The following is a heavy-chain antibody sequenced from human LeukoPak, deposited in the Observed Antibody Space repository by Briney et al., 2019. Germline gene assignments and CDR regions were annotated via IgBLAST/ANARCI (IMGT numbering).Heavy chain of an antibody. D-gene: IGHD3-3*02. CDR1: GGSISSYY. V-gene: IGHV4-59*01. J-gene: IGHJ4*02. Sequence: SETLSLTCTVSGGSISSYYWSWTRQPPGKGLEWIGYIYYSGSTNYNPSLKSRVTISVDTSKNQFSLKLSSVTAADTAVYYCAREGQIALDYWGQGTLVTVSS. CDR3: AREGQIALDY. CDR2: IYYSGST.